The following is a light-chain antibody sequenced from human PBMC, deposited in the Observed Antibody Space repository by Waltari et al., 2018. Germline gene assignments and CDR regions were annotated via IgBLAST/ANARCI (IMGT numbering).Light chain of an antibody. CDR3: QQYFTSVYT. CDR1: QSVTGGF. Sequence: DIVLTQSPDTLSLSPGDTATLSCRASQSVTGGFIAWYQQKPGQAPRLLIFSASSRATGIPDRFSGSWSGTGFTLTISSLEPEDFAVYYCQQYFTSVYTFGQGTKLEIK. J-gene: IGKJ2*01. CDR2: SAS. V-gene: IGKV3-20*01.